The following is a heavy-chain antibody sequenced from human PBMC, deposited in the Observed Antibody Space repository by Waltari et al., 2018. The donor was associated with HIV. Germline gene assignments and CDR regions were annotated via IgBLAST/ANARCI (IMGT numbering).Heavy chain of an antibody. V-gene: IGHV3-13*04. CDR1: GFPFSSYD. CDR2: IGTAGDT. J-gene: IGHJ6*02. D-gene: IGHD3-16*02. Sequence: EVQLVESGGGLVQPGGSLRLSCAASGFPFSSYDMHWVPQATGKGLEWVSAIGTAGDTYYPGSVKGRFTISRENAKNSLYLQMNSLRAGDTAVYYCARGGPIGYYYYGMDVWGQGTTVTVSS. CDR3: ARGGPIGYYYYGMDV.